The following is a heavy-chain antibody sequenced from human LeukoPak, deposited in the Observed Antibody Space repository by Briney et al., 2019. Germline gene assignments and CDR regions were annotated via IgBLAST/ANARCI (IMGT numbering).Heavy chain of an antibody. CDR1: GYTFTGYY. Sequence: ASVKVSCKASGYTFTGYYIHWVRQAPGQGLQWMGWINPNSDNTKSAQKFKGRVTMTKDTSITTAYLELSRLRSDDTAIYYCARETSSGYYLNWFDSWGQGTLVTVS. V-gene: IGHV1-2*02. D-gene: IGHD3-22*01. J-gene: IGHJ5*01. CDR2: INPNSDNT. CDR3: ARETSSGYYLNWFDS.